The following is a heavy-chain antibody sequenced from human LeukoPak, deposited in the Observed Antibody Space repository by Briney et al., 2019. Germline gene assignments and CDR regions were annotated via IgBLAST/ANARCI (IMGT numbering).Heavy chain of an antibody. Sequence: ASVKVSCKASGYTFTSYGISWVRQAPGQGLEWMGWISAYNGNTNYAQKLQGRVTMTTDTSTSTAYMELRSLRSDDTAVYYCARLYCSSTSCYDYHYYGMDVWGQGTTVTVSS. D-gene: IGHD2-2*01. CDR2: ISAYNGNT. CDR3: ARLYCSSTSCYDYHYYGMDV. CDR1: GYTFTSYG. J-gene: IGHJ6*02. V-gene: IGHV1-18*01.